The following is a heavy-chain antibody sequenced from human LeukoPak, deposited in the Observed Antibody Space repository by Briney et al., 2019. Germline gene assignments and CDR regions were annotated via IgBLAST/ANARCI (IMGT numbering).Heavy chain of an antibody. CDR1: GYTFTSYY. CDR3: ARDDSGYDAFDI. J-gene: IGHJ3*02. V-gene: IGHV1-2*02. Sequence: ASVKVSCKASGYTFTSYYMHWVRQAPGQGLEWMGWINPNSGGTNYAQKFQGRVTMTRDTSISTAYMELSRLRSDDTAVYYCARDDSGYDAFDIWGQGTMVTVSS. D-gene: IGHD1-14*01. CDR2: INPNSGGT.